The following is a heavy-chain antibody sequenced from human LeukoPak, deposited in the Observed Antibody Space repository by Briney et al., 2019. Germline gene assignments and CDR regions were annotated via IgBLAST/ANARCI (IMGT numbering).Heavy chain of an antibody. CDR3: ATQQEGNPAY. J-gene: IGHJ4*02. Sequence: PGGSLRLSCAASGFTFSSYAMSWVRQAPGKGLVWVSRITNDGSSTTYADSVKGRFTISRDNAKNMLYLQVNSLRAEDTAVYYCATQQEGNPAYWGQGTLVTVSS. CDR2: ITNDGSST. CDR1: GFTFSSYA. D-gene: IGHD1-14*01. V-gene: IGHV3-74*01.